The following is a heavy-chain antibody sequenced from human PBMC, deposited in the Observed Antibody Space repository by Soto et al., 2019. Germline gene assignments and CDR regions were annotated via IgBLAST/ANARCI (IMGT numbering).Heavy chain of an antibody. CDR2: ISAYNGNT. Sequence: ASVKVSCKASGYTFTSYGISWVRQAPGQGLEWMGWISAYNGNTNYAQRLQGRVTMTTDTSTSTAYMELRSPRSDDTAVYYCASYGARYCTNGVCYKGTNWFDPWGQGTLVTVS. V-gene: IGHV1-18*01. D-gene: IGHD2-8*01. J-gene: IGHJ5*02. CDR3: ASYGARYCTNGVCYKGTNWFDP. CDR1: GYTFTSYG.